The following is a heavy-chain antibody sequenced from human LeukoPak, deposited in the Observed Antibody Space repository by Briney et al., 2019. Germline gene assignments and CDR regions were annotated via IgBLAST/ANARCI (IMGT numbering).Heavy chain of an antibody. Sequence: ASVKVSCKASGYTFTGYYMHWVRQAPGQGLEWMGWINPNSGGTNYAQKFQGRVTMTRDTSISTAYLELSRLRSDDTAVDDCARDSPMVRGKNWFDPWGEGTLVAVSS. CDR1: GYTFTGYY. V-gene: IGHV1-2*02. J-gene: IGHJ5*02. CDR3: ARDSPMVRGKNWFDP. D-gene: IGHD3-10*01. CDR2: INPNSGGT.